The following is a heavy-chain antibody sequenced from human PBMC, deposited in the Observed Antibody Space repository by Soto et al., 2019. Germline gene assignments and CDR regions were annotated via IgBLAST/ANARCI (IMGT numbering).Heavy chain of an antibody. CDR1: GGSFSGYY. V-gene: IGHV4-34*01. D-gene: IGHD6-13*01. CDR2: INHSGST. J-gene: IGHJ5*02. Sequence: PSETLSLTCAVYGGSFSGYYWSWIRQPPGKGLEWIGEINHSGSTNYNPSLKSRVTISVDTSKNQFSLKLSSVTAADTAVYYCAGAELAAAGRGHWFDPWGQGTLVTVSS. CDR3: AGAELAAAGRGHWFDP.